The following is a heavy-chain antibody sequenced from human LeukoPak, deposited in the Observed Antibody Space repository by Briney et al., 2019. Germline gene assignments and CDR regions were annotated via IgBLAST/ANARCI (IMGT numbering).Heavy chain of an antibody. CDR3: ARDFGWKGGVIIPWDYYGMDV. V-gene: IGHV1-18*01. Sequence: ASVKVSCKASGYTFTSYGISWVRQAPGQGLEWMGWISAYNGNTNYAQKLQGRVTMTTDTSTSTAYMELRSLRSDDTAVYYCARDFGWKGGVIIPWDYYGMDVWGQGITVTVSS. J-gene: IGHJ6*02. D-gene: IGHD3-10*01. CDR2: ISAYNGNT. CDR1: GYTFTSYG.